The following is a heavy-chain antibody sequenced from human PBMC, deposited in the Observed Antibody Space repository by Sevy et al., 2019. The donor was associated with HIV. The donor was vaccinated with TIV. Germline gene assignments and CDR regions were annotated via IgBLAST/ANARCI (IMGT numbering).Heavy chain of an antibody. Sequence: GGSLRLSCAASGFTFSSYWMSWVRQAPGKGLEWVAAIWYDGRTERYADSVQGRFTISRDNSKKTLYFQMNSLRAEDTAIYYCARDAARVIVPTAGFDSWGQGPLVTVSS. CDR2: IWYDGRTE. J-gene: IGHJ5*01. V-gene: IGHV3-33*08. CDR1: GFTFSSYW. D-gene: IGHD1-1*01. CDR3: ARDAARVIVPTAGFDS.